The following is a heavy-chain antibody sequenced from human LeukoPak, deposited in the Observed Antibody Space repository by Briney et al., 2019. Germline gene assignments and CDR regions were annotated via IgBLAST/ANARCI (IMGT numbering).Heavy chain of an antibody. CDR2: IYNSGST. Sequence: KTSETLSLTCTVSGGSISIYYWSWIRQPPGKGLEWIGYIYNSGSTYYNPSLKSRVTISVDTSKNQFSLRLSSVTAADAAVYYCVRDRELNYWGQGTLVTVSS. CDR3: VRDRELNY. V-gene: IGHV4-59*01. CDR1: GGSISIYY. D-gene: IGHD1-26*01. J-gene: IGHJ4*02.